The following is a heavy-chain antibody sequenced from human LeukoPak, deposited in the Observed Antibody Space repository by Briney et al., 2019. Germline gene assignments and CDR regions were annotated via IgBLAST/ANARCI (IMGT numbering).Heavy chain of an antibody. CDR2: INHSGST. CDR1: GGSFSGYY. CDR3: ARLGGVRCHVQKCIFGELSRFDY. D-gene: IGHD3-10*01. V-gene: IGHV4-34*01. Sequence: SETLSLTCAVYGGSFSGYYWSWIRQPPGKGLEWIGEINHSGSTNYNPSLKSRVTISVDTSKNQFSLKLSSVTAADTAVYYCARLGGVRCHVQKCIFGELSRFDYWGQGTLVTVSS. J-gene: IGHJ4*02.